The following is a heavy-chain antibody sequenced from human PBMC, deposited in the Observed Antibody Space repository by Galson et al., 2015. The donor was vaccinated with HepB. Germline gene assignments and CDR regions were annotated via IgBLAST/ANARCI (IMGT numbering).Heavy chain of an antibody. J-gene: IGHJ6*02. CDR1: GFTFSSYA. Sequence: SLRLSCAASGFTFSSYAMHWVRQAPGKGLEYVSAISSNGGSTYYADSVKGRFTISRDNSKNTLYLQMSSLRAEDTAVHYCVKDGIYDFWSGYYPSYYYGMDVWGQGTTVTVSS. CDR2: ISSNGGST. CDR3: VKDGIYDFWSGYYPSYYYGMDV. V-gene: IGHV3-64D*09. D-gene: IGHD3-3*01.